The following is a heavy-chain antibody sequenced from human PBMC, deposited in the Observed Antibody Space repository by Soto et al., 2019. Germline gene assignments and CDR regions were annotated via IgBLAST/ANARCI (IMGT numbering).Heavy chain of an antibody. CDR2: IYYDGSNK. Sequence: GSLRLSCATSGFTFSTYWFNWVRQAPGKGLEWVAAIYYDGSNKYYADSVKGRFTISRDNSKNTLYPQMNSLRAEDTAVYYCARDYDSSGYPRYYFDYWGQGTLVTVSS. J-gene: IGHJ4*02. CDR1: GFTFSTYW. V-gene: IGHV3-33*08. CDR3: ARDYDSSGYPRYYFDY. D-gene: IGHD3-22*01.